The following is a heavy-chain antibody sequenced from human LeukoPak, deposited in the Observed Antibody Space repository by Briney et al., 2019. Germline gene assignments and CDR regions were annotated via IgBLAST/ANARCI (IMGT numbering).Heavy chain of an antibody. CDR1: GGSISSSSYY. D-gene: IGHD3-22*01. Sequence: SETLSLTCTVSGGSISSSSYYWGWIRQPPGKGLEWIGSIYYSGSTYYNPSLKSRVTISVDTSKNQFSLKLSSVTAADTAVYYCARAGDSSGYPHYWGQGTLVTVSS. V-gene: IGHV4-39*07. CDR3: ARAGDSSGYPHY. J-gene: IGHJ4*02. CDR2: IYYSGST.